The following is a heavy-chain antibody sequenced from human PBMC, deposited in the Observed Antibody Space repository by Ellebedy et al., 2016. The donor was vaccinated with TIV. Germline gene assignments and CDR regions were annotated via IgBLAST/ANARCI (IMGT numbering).Heavy chain of an antibody. V-gene: IGHV3-30*03. D-gene: IGHD3-10*01. CDR2: ISYDGSNK. J-gene: IGHJ4*02. Sequence: GGSLRLXXAASGFTFSSYGMHWVRQAPGKGLEWVAVISYDGSNKYYADSVKGRFTISRDNSKNTLYLQMNSLRAEDTAVYYCARDALLWFGELLEVSWGQGTLVTVSS. CDR1: GFTFSSYG. CDR3: ARDALLWFGELLEVS.